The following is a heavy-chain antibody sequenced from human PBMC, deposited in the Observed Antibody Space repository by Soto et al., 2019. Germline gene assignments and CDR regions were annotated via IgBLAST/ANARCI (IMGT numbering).Heavy chain of an antibody. CDR1: GGSFSGYY. D-gene: IGHD3-3*01. V-gene: IGHV4-34*01. CDR2: INHSGST. CDR3: ARRKVYYDFWSGYYVYFDY. Sequence: SETLSLTCAVYGGSFSGYYWSWIRQPPGKGLEWIGEINHSGSTNYNPSLKSRVTISVDTSKNQFSLKLSSVTAADTAVYYCARRKVYYDFWSGYYVYFDYWGQGTLVTVSS. J-gene: IGHJ4*02.